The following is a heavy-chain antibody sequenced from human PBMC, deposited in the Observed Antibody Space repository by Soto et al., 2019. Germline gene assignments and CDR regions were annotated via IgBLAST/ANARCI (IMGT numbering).Heavy chain of an antibody. J-gene: IGHJ5*02. D-gene: IGHD3-10*01. V-gene: IGHV4-59*01. CDR2: IYYSGST. CDR3: ARAMGYYASGSDFDP. CDR1: GDSISTYY. Sequence: SETLSLTCSVSGDSISTYYWSWIRQPPGKGLEWIGYIYYSGSTNYNPSLKSRVIISVDTSKNQFSLKLTSVTAADTAVYYCARAMGYYASGSDFDPWGQG.